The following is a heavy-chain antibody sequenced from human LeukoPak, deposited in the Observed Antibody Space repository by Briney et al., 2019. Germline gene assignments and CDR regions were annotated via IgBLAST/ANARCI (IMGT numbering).Heavy chain of an antibody. CDR2: IGYDGRFK. Sequence: GTSLRLSCATSGFTFNNYPMHWVRQAPGKGLEWVAVIGYDGRFKFHSDSAKGRFTISRDDSENTLYLQMNSLRPEDTALYYCARDPRKGSPDYFDYWGQGTLVTVST. CDR3: ARDPRKGSPDYFDY. V-gene: IGHV3-30*04. CDR1: GFTFNNYP. J-gene: IGHJ4*02. D-gene: IGHD3-10*01.